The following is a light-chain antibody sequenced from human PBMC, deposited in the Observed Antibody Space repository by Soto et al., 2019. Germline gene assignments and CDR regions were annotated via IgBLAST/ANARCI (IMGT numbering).Light chain of an antibody. CDR3: QQSDSTPYT. CDR1: QSINSH. V-gene: IGKV1-39*01. Sequence: DIQMTQSPSSLSASVGDRVTITCRASQSINSHLNWYQKKPGKAPKLLIYASSSLEGGAPSRFSGSGSGTDFTLTISSLQPEDFATYCCQQSDSTPYTFGQGTKLEI. J-gene: IGKJ2*01. CDR2: ASS.